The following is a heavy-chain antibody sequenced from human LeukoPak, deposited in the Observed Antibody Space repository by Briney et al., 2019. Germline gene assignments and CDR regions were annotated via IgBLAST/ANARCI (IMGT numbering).Heavy chain of an antibody. J-gene: IGHJ3*02. Sequence: SVKVSCKASGGTFSSYAISWVRQAPGQGLEWMGGIIPIFGTANYAQEFQGRVTITTDESTSTAYMELSSLRSEDTAVYYCARGPYYYDSSGYGDDAFDIWGQGTMVTVSS. CDR1: GGTFSSYA. D-gene: IGHD3-22*01. V-gene: IGHV1-69*05. CDR2: IIPIFGTA. CDR3: ARGPYYYDSSGYGDDAFDI.